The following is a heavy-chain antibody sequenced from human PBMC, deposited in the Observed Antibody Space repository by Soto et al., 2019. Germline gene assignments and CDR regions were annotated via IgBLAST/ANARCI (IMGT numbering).Heavy chain of an antibody. J-gene: IGHJ4*02. CDR1: GFTFSSYA. D-gene: IGHD3-10*01. Sequence: VQLLESGGGLVQPGGSLRLSCAASGFTFSSYAMSWVRQAPGKGLEWVAVIWYDGSNKYYADSVKGRFTISRDNSKNTLYLQMNSLRAEDTAVYYCARGGSRVDYWGQGTLVTVSS. CDR3: ARGGSRVDY. CDR2: IWYDGSNK. V-gene: IGHV3-33*08.